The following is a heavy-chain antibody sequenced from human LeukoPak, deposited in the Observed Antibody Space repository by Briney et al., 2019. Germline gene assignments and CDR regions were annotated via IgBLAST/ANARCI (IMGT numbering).Heavy chain of an antibody. CDR3: ARLSAGGGYYYYYYMDV. CDR1: GGSFSGYY. V-gene: IGHV4-34*01. D-gene: IGHD2-15*01. J-gene: IGHJ6*03. Sequence: SETLSLTCAVYGGSFSGYYWSWFRQPPGKGLEWIGEINHSGSTNYNPSLKSRVTISVDTSKNQFSLKLSSVTAADTAVYYCARLSAGGGYYYYYYMDVWGKGTTVTVSS. CDR2: INHSGST.